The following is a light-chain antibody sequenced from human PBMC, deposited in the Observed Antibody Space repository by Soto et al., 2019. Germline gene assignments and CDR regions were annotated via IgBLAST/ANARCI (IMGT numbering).Light chain of an antibody. CDR1: ESVNNK. J-gene: IGKJ5*01. CDR2: RAS. Sequence: EVVLTQSPATLSVSPGERATLSCRASESVNNKLGWYQQKPGQAPRLRIYRASTRATGIPARFRCSGSGTQFTLTISSLPSEDSAVYYCHHYNNWFPFTIGQGTRLEIK. V-gene: IGKV3-15*01. CDR3: HHYNNWFPFT.